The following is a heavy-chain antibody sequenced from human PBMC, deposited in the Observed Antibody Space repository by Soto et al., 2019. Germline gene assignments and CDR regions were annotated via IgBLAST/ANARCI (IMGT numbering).Heavy chain of an antibody. D-gene: IGHD2-8*01. V-gene: IGHV4-4*02. Sequence: PSETLSLTCGVSGGSISSINWWSWVRQAPGKGLGWLGEIYQSGTTNYNSSLMSRVTMSIDKSKNKFFLNVQSVTPAHTAVYYCARTAATSQTKPFNPWRQLTLVTVSS. J-gene: IGHJ5*02. CDR1: GGSISSINW. CDR3: ARTAATSQTKPFNP. CDR2: IYQSGTT.